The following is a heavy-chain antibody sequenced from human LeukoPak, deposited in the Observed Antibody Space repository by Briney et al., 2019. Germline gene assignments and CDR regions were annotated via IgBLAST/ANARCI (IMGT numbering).Heavy chain of an antibody. V-gene: IGHV3-74*01. CDR1: GFAVSSNC. J-gene: IGHJ4*02. Sequence: GGSLRLSCAGSGFAVSSNCMSWVRQAPGKGLEWVSHISGDGGTTRYADSVKGRFTISRDNAKNTLYLQMNSLRAEDTAVYYCARALGTCSRLWGQGWLVTVSS. D-gene: IGHD1-26*01. CDR2: ISGDGGTT. CDR3: ARALGTCSRL.